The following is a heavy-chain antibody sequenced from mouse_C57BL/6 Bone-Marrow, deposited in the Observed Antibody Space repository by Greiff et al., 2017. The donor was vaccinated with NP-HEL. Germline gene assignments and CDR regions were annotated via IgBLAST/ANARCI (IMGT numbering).Heavy chain of an antibody. Sequence: QVQLQQSGAELVRPGTSVKMSCKASGYTFTNYWIGWAKQRPGHGLEWIGDIYPGGGYTNYNEKFKGKATLTADKSSSTAYMQFSSLTSEDSAIYYCARRQVYAMDYWGQGTSVTVSS. D-gene: IGHD6-1*01. CDR2: IYPGGGYT. J-gene: IGHJ4*01. CDR1: GYTFTNYW. CDR3: ARRQVYAMDY. V-gene: IGHV1-63*01.